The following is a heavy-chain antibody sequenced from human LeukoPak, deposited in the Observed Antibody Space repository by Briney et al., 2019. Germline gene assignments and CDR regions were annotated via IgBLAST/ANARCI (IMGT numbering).Heavy chain of an antibody. CDR2: VSTGGEST. Sequence: GGSLRLSCAASGFTFSSYSMNWVRQAPGKGLEWVSAVSTGGESTYYADSVKGRLTISRDNSKSMLFLQMNSLRAEDTAVYYCASGGEHSYGSFDYWGQGSLVTVSS. D-gene: IGHD5-18*01. J-gene: IGHJ4*02. V-gene: IGHV3-23*01. CDR1: GFTFSSYS. CDR3: ASGGEHSYGSFDY.